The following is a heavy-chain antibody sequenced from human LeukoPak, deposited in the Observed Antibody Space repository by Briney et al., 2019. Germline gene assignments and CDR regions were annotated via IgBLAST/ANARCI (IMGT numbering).Heavy chain of an antibody. J-gene: IGHJ6*03. CDR2: ISSSSSYI. Sequence: GGSLRLSCAASGFTFSSYEMNWVRQAPGKGLEWVSSISSSSSYIYYADSVKGRFTISRDNAKNSLYLQMNSLRAEDTAVYYCARDLKVVVVAATTLGYYYYMDVWGKGTTVTVSS. V-gene: IGHV3-21*01. CDR3: ARDLKVVVVAATTLGYYYYMDV. CDR1: GFTFSSYE. D-gene: IGHD2-15*01.